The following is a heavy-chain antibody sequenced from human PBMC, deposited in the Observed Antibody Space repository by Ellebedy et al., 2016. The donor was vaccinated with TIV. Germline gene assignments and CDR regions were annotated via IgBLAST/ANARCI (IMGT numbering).Heavy chain of an antibody. Sequence: PGGSLRLSCAAPGFIFSSYGMHWVRQAPGKGLEWVAVIWHDGSNKYYADSVKGRFTISRDNSKNTLYLQMNSLRAEDTGIYYCAREAVTRNYYYGMDVWGQGTTVTLFS. CDR3: AREAVTRNYYYGMDV. CDR1: GFIFSSYG. J-gene: IGHJ6*02. V-gene: IGHV3-33*01. CDR2: IWHDGSNK. D-gene: IGHD4-17*01.